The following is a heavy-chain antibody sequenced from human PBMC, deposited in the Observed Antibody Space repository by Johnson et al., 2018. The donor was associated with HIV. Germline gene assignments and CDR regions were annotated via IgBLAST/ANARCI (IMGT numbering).Heavy chain of an antibody. CDR2: ISYDGRNK. D-gene: IGHD2-2*03. J-gene: IGHJ3*02. CDR1: GFMFSSFA. V-gene: IGHV3-30*18. Sequence: QVQLVESGGGVVQPGRSLRLSCAASGFMFSSFAMHWVRLAPGKGLEWVAVISYDGRNKYYVDSVKGRFTISRDNSKNSLYLQMNSLRAEDTALYYCAKDKSWIDHAFDIWGQGTMVTVSS. CDR3: AKDKSWIDHAFDI.